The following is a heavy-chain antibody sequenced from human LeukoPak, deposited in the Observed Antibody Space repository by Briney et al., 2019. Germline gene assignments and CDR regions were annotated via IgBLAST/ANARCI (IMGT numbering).Heavy chain of an antibody. Sequence: GGSLGLSCKVSGFTFDDYAMHWVRQVPGKGLEWVSGITWNRDNIGYGDSVKGRFTVSRDNVKNVLYLQMKSLRPEDTALYYCAKDLSSAITSALVLDVWGQGTTVIVSS. V-gene: IGHV3-9*01. CDR3: AKDLSSAITSALVLDV. D-gene: IGHD3-22*01. CDR1: GFTFDDYA. J-gene: IGHJ6*02. CDR2: ITWNRDNI.